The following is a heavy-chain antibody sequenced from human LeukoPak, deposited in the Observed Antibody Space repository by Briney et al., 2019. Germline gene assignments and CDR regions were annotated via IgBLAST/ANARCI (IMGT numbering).Heavy chain of an antibody. V-gene: IGHV1-2*06. J-gene: IGHJ4*02. Sequence: GASVKVSCKASGYTFTGYYIHWVRQAPGQGLEWMGRINPNSGDTIYAQNFRGRVTMTRDTSITTAYMELNRLRFDDTAVYYCARADQNTIRDYWGQGTLVTVSS. D-gene: IGHD3-3*01. CDR2: INPNSGDT. CDR3: ARADQNTIRDY. CDR1: GYTFTGYY.